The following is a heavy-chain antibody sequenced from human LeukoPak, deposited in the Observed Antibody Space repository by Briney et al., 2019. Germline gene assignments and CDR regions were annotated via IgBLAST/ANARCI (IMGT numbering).Heavy chain of an antibody. D-gene: IGHD2-21*02. Sequence: SETLSLTCAVYGGSFSGYYWSWIRQHPGKGLEWIGYIYYNGNTYYNPSLKSRLTISVDTSKNQFSLKLSSVTAADTAVYYCARVEDCGGDCYPNFDYWGQGTLVTVSS. J-gene: IGHJ4*02. CDR1: GGSFSGYY. CDR3: ARVEDCGGDCYPNFDY. V-gene: IGHV4-31*11. CDR2: IYYNGNT.